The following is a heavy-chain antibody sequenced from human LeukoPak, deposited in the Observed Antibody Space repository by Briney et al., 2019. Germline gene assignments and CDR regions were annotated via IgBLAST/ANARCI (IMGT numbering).Heavy chain of an antibody. CDR2: INTDGSRT. CDR3: VRGFGGRTDS. D-gene: IGHD2-15*01. V-gene: IGHV3-74*01. CDR1: GFTFSSSW. Sequence: GGSLRLSCAASGFTFSSSWMHWARQAPGKGLVWVSRINTDGSRTDHADSVKGRFTISRDNAKDTLYLQMSSLRAEDTAVYYCVRGFGGRTDSRGQGTEVTVST. J-gene: IGHJ5*01.